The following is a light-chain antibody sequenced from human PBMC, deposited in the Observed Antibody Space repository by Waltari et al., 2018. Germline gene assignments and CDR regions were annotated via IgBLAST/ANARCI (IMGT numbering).Light chain of an antibody. J-gene: IGLJ2*01. CDR2: RNN. Sequence: QSVLTPPPSASGTPGQRVPISCSGRRPTSGRSHVYWYQQLPGTAPKLLIYRNNQRPSAVPDRFSGSKSGTSASLAISGLRSEDEADYYCATWDDSLRGPVFGGGTKLTVL. CDR1: RPTSGRSH. CDR3: ATWDDSLRGPV. V-gene: IGLV1-47*01.